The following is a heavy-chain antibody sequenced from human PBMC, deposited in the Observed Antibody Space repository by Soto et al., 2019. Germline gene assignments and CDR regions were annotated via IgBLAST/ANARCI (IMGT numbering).Heavy chain of an antibody. CDR1: GGSISSYY. CDR3: ALTYCGGDCYVDY. D-gene: IGHD2-21*01. Sequence: TSETLSLTCTVSGGSISSYYWSWIRQPPGKGLEWIGYIYYSGSTNYNPSLKSRVTISVDTSKNQFSLKLSSVTAADTAVYYCALTYCGGDCYVDYWGQGTLVTVSS. J-gene: IGHJ4*02. CDR2: IYYSGST. V-gene: IGHV4-59*01.